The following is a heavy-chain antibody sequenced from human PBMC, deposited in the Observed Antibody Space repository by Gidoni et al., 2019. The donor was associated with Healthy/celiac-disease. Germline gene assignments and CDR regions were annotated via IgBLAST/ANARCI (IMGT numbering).Heavy chain of an antibody. CDR3: AREARNVVVVAAAPFDY. J-gene: IGHJ4*02. D-gene: IGHD2-15*01. V-gene: IGHV4-39*02. CDR1: GGSISSSSYY. CDR2: IYYSGST. Sequence: QLQLQASGPGLVKPSETLSLTCTVSGGSISSSSYYWGWIRQPPGKGLEWIGSIYYSGSTYYNPSLKSRVTISVDTSKNQFSLKLSSVTAADTAVYYCAREARNVVVVAAAPFDYWGQGTLVTVSS.